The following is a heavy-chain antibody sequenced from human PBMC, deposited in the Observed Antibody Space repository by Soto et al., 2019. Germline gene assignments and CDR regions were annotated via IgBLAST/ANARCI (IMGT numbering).Heavy chain of an antibody. CDR3: ARGSSPPTGAFDP. V-gene: IGHV4-30-4*01. CDR2: IYYSGST. Sequence: PPETLSLTCTVSGLSIISGDYYWTWILPPPGKGLEWIGYIYYSGSTYYNPSLKSRVTISVDTSKNQFSLKLSSVTAADTAVYYCARGSSPPTGAFDPWGQGTLVTVSS. J-gene: IGHJ5*02. CDR1: GLSIISGDYY. D-gene: IGHD1-26*01.